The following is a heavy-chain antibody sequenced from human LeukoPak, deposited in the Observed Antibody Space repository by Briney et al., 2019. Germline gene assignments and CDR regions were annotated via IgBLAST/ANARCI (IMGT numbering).Heavy chain of an antibody. V-gene: IGHV3-30*02. J-gene: IGHJ6*02. D-gene: IGHD3-9*01. Sequence: AGGSLRLSCAASGFTFSSYGMHWVRQAPGKGLEWVAFIRYDGSNKYYADSVKGRFTISRDNSKNTLYLQMNSLRAEDTALYYCAREPRLLRYFDSYYGMDVWGQGTTVTVSS. CDR3: AREPRLLRYFDSYYGMDV. CDR2: IRYDGSNK. CDR1: GFTFSSYG.